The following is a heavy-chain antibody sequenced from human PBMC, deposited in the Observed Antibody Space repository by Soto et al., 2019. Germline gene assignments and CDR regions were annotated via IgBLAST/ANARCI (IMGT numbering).Heavy chain of an antibody. V-gene: IGHV3-21*01. D-gene: IGHD1-26*01. CDR1: GFTFSTYT. Sequence: LRLSCVFSGFTFSTYTMNWVRQAPGKGLEWVSSINGRSNYVYYADSVKGRFTISRDNAKNSLYLQMNRLRAEDTAIYYCAREDGVVGSSSAFDHWGLGTLVTVSS. J-gene: IGHJ4*02. CDR3: AREDGVVGSSSAFDH. CDR2: INGRSNYV.